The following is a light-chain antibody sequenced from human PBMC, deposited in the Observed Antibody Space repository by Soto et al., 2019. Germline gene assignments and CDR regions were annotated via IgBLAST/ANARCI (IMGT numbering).Light chain of an antibody. CDR2: YDD. V-gene: IGLV1-36*01. CDR1: SSNIGAGYD. CDR3: AAWDDSLNGPV. J-gene: IGLJ2*01. Sequence: QSVLTQPPSVSGAPGQRVTISCTGSSSNIGAGYDVHWYQQLPGKAPKLLIYYDDLLPSGVSDRFSGSKSGTSASLAISGLQSEDEADYYCAAWDDSLNGPVFDGGTKLTVL.